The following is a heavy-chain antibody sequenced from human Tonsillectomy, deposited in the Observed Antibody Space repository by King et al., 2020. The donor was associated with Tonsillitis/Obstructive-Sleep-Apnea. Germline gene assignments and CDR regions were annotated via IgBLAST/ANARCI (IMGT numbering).Heavy chain of an antibody. D-gene: IGHD3-3*01. CDR2: IYPGDSDT. CDR1: GYSFTSYW. V-gene: IGHV5-51*01. CDR3: ARLRNDFGVEGAFDI. J-gene: IGHJ3*02. Sequence: QLVQSGAEVKKPGESLKISCKGSGYSFTSYWIGWVRQMPGKGLDWMGIIYPGDSDTRYSPSFQGQVTISADKSISTAYLQWSSLKASDTAMYYCARLRNDFGVEGAFDIWGQGTMVTVSS.